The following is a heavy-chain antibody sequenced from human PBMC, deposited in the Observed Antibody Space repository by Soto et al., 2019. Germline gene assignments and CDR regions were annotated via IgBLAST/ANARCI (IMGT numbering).Heavy chain of an antibody. CDR3: AKTVVWGPYYYYYGMDV. J-gene: IGHJ6*02. D-gene: IGHD7-27*01. Sequence: QVQLVESGGGVVQPGRSLRLSCAASGFTFSSYGMHWVRQAPGKGLEWVAVISYDGSNKYYADSVKGRFIISRDNSKNTLYLQMNSLRAEDTAVYYCAKTVVWGPYYYYYGMDVWGQGTTVTVSS. CDR2: ISYDGSNK. V-gene: IGHV3-30*18. CDR1: GFTFSSYG.